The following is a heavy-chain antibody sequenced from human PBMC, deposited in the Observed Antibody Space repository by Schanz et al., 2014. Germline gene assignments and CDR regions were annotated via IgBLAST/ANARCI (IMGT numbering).Heavy chain of an antibody. CDR1: GFTFSSYG. CDR2: ISYDGSKK. J-gene: IGHJ4*01. Sequence: QVQLVESGGGVVQPGRSLRLSCAASGFTFSSYGMHWVRQAPGKGLEWVGVISYDGSKKSYADSLKGRFTISRDNSKNTLYLQMNSLRPEDTAVYYCARGGCGGVSYFDYWGQGTLVTVSS. CDR3: ARGGCGGVSYFDY. D-gene: IGHD3-16*01. V-gene: IGHV3-30*03.